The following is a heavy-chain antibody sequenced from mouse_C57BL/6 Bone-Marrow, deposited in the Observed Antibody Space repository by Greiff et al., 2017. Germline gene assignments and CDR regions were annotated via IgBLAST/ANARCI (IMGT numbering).Heavy chain of an antibody. CDR3: ARDYGNYFDY. CDR1: GYTFTNYW. V-gene: IGHV1-63*01. Sequence: VQLVESGAELVRPGTSVKMSCKASGYTFTNYWIGWAKQRPGHGLEWIGDIYPGGGYTNYNEKFKGKATLTADKSSSTAYMQFSSLTSEDSAIYYWARDYGNYFDYWGQGTTLTVSS. CDR2: IYPGGGYT. J-gene: IGHJ2*01. D-gene: IGHD1-1*01.